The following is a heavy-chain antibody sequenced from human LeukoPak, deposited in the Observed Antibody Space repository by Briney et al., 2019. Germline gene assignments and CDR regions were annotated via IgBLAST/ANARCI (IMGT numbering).Heavy chain of an antibody. Sequence: SETLSLTCAVYGGSFSGCYWSWIRQPPGKGLEWIGEINHSGSTNYNPSLKSRVTISVDTSKNQFSLKLSSVTAADTAVYYCARGEIGYCSSTSCYGIDYWGQGTLVTVSS. CDR2: INHSGST. J-gene: IGHJ4*02. CDR1: GGSFSGCY. D-gene: IGHD2-2*01. CDR3: ARGEIGYCSSTSCYGIDY. V-gene: IGHV4-34*01.